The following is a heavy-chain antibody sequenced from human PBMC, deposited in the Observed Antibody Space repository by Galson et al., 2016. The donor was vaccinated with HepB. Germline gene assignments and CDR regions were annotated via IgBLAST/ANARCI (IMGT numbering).Heavy chain of an antibody. CDR3: TRVSFLGRGLTN. J-gene: IGHJ4*02. CDR2: TYYRSKWYN. D-gene: IGHD2/OR15-2a*01. V-gene: IGHV6-1*01. CDR1: GDSVSSNIVA. Sequence: CAISGDSVSSNIVAWNWIRQSPSRGLEWLGRTYYRSKWYNDYVPSVKSRITISPGTSKNQFSLQLKSVTPEDTAMYYCTRVSFLGRGLTNWGQGILVTVSS.